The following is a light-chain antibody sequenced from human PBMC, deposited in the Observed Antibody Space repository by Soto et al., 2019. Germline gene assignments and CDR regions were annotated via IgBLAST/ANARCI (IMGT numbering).Light chain of an antibody. CDR1: SSDVGGYNY. CDR3: SLCTSSNTLNWV. V-gene: IGLV2-14*01. J-gene: IGLJ3*02. Sequence: QSALTQPASVSGSPGQSITFSCTGTSSDVGGYNYVSWYQQHPGKAPKLIIYDVSNRPSGVSNRFSGSKSGNTASLTISGLQAEDEADYYCSLCTSSNTLNWVFGGGTKLTVL. CDR2: DVS.